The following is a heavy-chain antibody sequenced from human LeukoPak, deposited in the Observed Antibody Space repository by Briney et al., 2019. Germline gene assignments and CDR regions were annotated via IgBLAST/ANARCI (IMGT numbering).Heavy chain of an antibody. CDR3: AKPFHGAYSYSRGWYFDL. D-gene: IGHD5-18*01. J-gene: IGHJ2*01. CDR2: ISWNSGSI. CDR1: GFTFDDYA. Sequence: PGGSLRLSCAASGFTFDDYAMHWVRQAPGKGLEWVSGISWNSGSIGYADSVKGRFTISRDNSKNTLYLQMNSLRAEDTAVYYCAKPFHGAYSYSRGWYFDLWGRGTLVTVSS. V-gene: IGHV3-9*01.